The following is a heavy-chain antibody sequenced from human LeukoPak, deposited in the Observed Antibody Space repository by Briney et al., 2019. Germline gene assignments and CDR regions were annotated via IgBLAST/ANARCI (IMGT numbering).Heavy chain of an antibody. D-gene: IGHD5-12*01. Sequence: SETLSLTCTVSGGSISGYYWSWIRQPPGKGLEWIGEINHSGSTNYNPSLKSRVTISVDTSKDQFSLKLSSVTAADTAVYYCARGGWLLGPDYWGQGTLVTVSS. J-gene: IGHJ4*02. CDR2: INHSGST. CDR3: ARGGWLLGPDY. CDR1: GGSISGYY. V-gene: IGHV4-34*01.